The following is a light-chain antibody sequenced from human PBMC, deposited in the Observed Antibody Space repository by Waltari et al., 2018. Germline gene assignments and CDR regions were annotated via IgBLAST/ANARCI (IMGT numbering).Light chain of an antibody. J-gene: IGKJ4*01. CDR1: QDISNY. CDR3: QQYSRYPRT. Sequence: DIQLTQSPSSLSASVGDRVTITCRASQDISNYLLWFQQKPGKAPKSLIYLASQLQRGVPSRCSGSGSGTDFTLTIDSLQPEDFAIYYCQQYSRYPRTFGGGTKVEIK. CDR2: LAS. V-gene: IGKV1-16*01.